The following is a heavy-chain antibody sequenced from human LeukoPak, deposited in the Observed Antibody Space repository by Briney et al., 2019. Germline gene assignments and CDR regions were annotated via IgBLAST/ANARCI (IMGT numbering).Heavy chain of an antibody. CDR1: GFTFSVSV. V-gene: IGHV3-64*01. CDR2: ISSNGGST. D-gene: IGHD2-15*01. Sequence: SGPSLRLSCAAAGFTFSVSVMHCGRQAPGEGLEYDSVISSNGGSTIYAKSMKGRFTTSRDNSKNTLYLQMASLRAEDMAVYYCARKPSGGGLDYWRQGTLVTVSS. CDR3: ARKPSGGGLDY. J-gene: IGHJ4*02.